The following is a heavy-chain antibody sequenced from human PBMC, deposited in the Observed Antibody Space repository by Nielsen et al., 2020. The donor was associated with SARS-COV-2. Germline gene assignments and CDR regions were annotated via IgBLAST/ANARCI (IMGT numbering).Heavy chain of an antibody. Sequence: SETLSLTCTVSGGSISSYYWSWIRQPPGKGLEWIGYIYYSGSTNYNPSLKSRVTISVDTSKNQFSLELSSVTAADTAVYYCARGHSSPSWYYYMDVWGKGTTVTVSS. CDR1: GGSISSYY. CDR3: ARGHSSPSWYYYMDV. J-gene: IGHJ6*03. D-gene: IGHD6-13*01. CDR2: IYYSGST. V-gene: IGHV4-59*01.